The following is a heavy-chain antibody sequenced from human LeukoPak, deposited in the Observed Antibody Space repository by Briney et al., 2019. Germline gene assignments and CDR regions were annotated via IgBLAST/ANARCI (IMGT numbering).Heavy chain of an antibody. Sequence: GESLKISRKGSGYSFTSYWIGWVRQMPGKGLEWMGIIYPGDSDTRYSPSFQGQVTISADKSISTAYLQWSSLKASDTAMYYCARHIGNSSTRGPYYDFWSGYSPRYYYYGMDVWGQGTTVTVSS. D-gene: IGHD3-3*01. CDR2: IYPGDSDT. V-gene: IGHV5-51*01. CDR1: GYSFTSYW. J-gene: IGHJ6*02. CDR3: ARHIGNSSTRGPYYDFWSGYSPRYYYYGMDV.